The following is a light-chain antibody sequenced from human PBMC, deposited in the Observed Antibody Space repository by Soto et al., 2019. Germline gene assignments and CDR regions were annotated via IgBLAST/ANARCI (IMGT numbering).Light chain of an antibody. Sequence: EIVMTRSPATLSVSPGERATLSCRASQSVSSNLAWYQQKPGQAPRLLIYGASTRATGIPARFSGSGSGTEFTLTISSLQSEDFAVYYCQQYNNWRTFGQGTKVDI. CDR2: GAS. J-gene: IGKJ1*01. CDR3: QQYNNWRT. V-gene: IGKV3-15*01. CDR1: QSVSSN.